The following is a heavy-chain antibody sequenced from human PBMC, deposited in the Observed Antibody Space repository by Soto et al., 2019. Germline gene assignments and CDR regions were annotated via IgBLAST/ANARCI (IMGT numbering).Heavy chain of an antibody. CDR2: INHSGST. CDR1: GGSFSGYY. CDR3: ARGRGYSYGYYRTEYYYYGMDV. D-gene: IGHD5-18*01. J-gene: IGHJ6*01. Sequence: SETLSLTCAVYGGSFSGYYWSWIRQPPGKGLEWIGEINHSGSTNYNPSLKSRVTISVDTSKNQFSLKLSSVTAADTAVYYCARGRGYSYGYYRTEYYYYGMDVWGQGTTVAVSS. V-gene: IGHV4-34*01.